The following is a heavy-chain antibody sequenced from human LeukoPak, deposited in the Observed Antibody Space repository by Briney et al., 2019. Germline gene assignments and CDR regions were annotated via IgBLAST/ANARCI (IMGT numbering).Heavy chain of an antibody. CDR3: LREAIAAAGTGG. CDR1: GYTFTDYY. V-gene: IGHV1-2*02. D-gene: IGHD6-13*01. Sequence: ASVKVSCKASGYTFTDYYMHWGRQPPGQGLEWMGWINPKSGGTNYAQNFPGRVTMTRDTSISKAYMELSGLRPEDRAVYYCLREAIAAAGTGGWGQGTLVTVSS. CDR2: INPKSGGT. J-gene: IGHJ4*02.